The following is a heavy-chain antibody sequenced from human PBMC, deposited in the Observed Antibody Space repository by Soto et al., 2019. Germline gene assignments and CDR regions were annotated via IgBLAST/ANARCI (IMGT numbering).Heavy chain of an antibody. J-gene: IGHJ6*02. V-gene: IGHV1-69*01. CDR2: IIPIFGTA. CDR1: GDTFSSYA. D-gene: IGHD5-18*01. Sequence: QVQLVQSGAEVKKPGSSVKVSCKASGDTFSSYAISWVRQAPGQGLEWMGGIIPIFGTANYAQKFQGRVTITADESTSTAYMELSSLRSEDTAVYYCAIEGIGYRSRASPMDVWGQGTTVTVSS. CDR3: AIEGIGYRSRASPMDV.